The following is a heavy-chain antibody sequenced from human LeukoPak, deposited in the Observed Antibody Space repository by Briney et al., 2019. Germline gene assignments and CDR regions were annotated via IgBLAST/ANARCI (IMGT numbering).Heavy chain of an antibody. V-gene: IGHV1-2*02. CDR1: GYTFAGYH. D-gene: IGHD3-10*01. CDR3: ARDPGTMVRGSRRGYDGNYYYMDV. J-gene: IGHJ6*03. Sequence: ASVKVSCKASGYTFAGYHMHWVRQAPGQGLEWMGWINPDSGGTDYAQKFQGRVTMTRDTSISTVYMELSRLRSDDTAMYYCARDPGTMVRGSRRGYDGNYYYMDVWGRGTTVTISS. CDR2: INPDSGGT.